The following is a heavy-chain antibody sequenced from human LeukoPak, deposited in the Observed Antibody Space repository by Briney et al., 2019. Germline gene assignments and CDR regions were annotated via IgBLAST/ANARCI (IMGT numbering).Heavy chain of an antibody. V-gene: IGHV3-74*01. D-gene: IGHD3-9*01. J-gene: IGHJ4*02. CDR1: GFTLGSYW. Sequence: GGSLRLSCAVSGFTLGSYWMHWVRQAPGQGLAWVSRVNTDGSSTTYAESVRGRFTISKDNAKNTLYLQMNSLRAEDTAVYYCARVAPSRDILTGSLNPPDYWGQGTLVTVSS. CDR3: ARVAPSRDILTGSLNPPDY. CDR2: VNTDGSST.